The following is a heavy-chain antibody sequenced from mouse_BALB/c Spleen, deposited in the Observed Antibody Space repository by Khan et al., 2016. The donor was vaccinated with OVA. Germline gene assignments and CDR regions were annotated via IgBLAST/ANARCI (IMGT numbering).Heavy chain of an antibody. CDR3: APAGTGDYFDY. CDR2: IDPANDNS. CDR1: GFNIKDTH. D-gene: IGHD4-1*01. J-gene: IGHJ2*01. Sequence: VRLQQSGAELVKPGASVKLSCTASGFNIKDTHMHWVKQRPEQGLEWIGRIDPANDNSKYDPRFQGKATITADTYSNTAYLHLSSLTSEDTAVYYCAPAGTGDYFDYWGQGTTLTVSS. V-gene: IGHV14-3*02.